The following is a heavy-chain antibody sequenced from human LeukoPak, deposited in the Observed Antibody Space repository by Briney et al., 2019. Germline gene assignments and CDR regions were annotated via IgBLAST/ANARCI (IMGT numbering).Heavy chain of an antibody. CDR1: GGSFSGYY. CDR3: ARGQYYYGSGSYVY. CDR2: INHSGST. D-gene: IGHD3-10*01. V-gene: IGHV4-34*01. Sequence: RSETLSLTCAVYGGSFSGYYWSRIRQPPGKGLEWIGEINHSGSTNYNPSLKSRVTISVDTSKNQFSLKLSSVTAADTAVYFCARGQYYYGSGSYVYWGQGTLVTVSS. J-gene: IGHJ4*02.